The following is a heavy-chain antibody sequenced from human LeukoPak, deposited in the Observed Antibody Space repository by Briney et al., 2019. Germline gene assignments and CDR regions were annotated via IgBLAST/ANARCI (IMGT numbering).Heavy chain of an antibody. D-gene: IGHD5-18*01. J-gene: IGHJ4*02. V-gene: IGHV4-38-2*01. CDR3: ARGGPGYSYGYHYFDY. CDR2: IFHSGST. Sequence: KPSETLSLTCAVSGYSISSGYYWGWIRQPPGKGLEWIGSIFHSGSTYYSPSLKSRVTISVDTSKNQFSLKLSSVTAADTAVYYCARGGPGYSYGYHYFDYWGQGTLVTVSS. CDR1: GYSISSGYY.